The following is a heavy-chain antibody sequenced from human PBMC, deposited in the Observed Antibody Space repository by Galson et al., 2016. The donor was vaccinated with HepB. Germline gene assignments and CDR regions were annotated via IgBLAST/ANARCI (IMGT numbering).Heavy chain of an antibody. J-gene: IGHJ4*02. CDR3: ARSDYSNSPFDY. Sequence: QPPGKGLEWIGYIYYSGSTNYNPSLKRRVTISVDTSKNQFSLKLTSVTAADTAVYYCARSDYSNSPFDYWGQGTLVTVSS. D-gene: IGHD4-11*01. V-gene: IGHV4-59*01. CDR2: IYYSGST.